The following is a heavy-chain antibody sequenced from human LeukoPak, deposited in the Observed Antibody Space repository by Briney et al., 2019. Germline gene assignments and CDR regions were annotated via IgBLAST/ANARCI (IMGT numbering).Heavy chain of an antibody. CDR1: GFTFSSCA. Sequence: GGSLRLSCAASGFTFSSCAMSWVRQAPGKGLEWVSAISRSGGSTYYADSVKGRLTISRDNSKNTLYLQMNSLRVEDTAVYYCAKDSGYCDTTSCRLANWGQGTLVTVSS. CDR2: ISRSGGST. V-gene: IGHV3-23*01. CDR3: AKDSGYCDTTSCRLAN. J-gene: IGHJ4*02. D-gene: IGHD2-2*01.